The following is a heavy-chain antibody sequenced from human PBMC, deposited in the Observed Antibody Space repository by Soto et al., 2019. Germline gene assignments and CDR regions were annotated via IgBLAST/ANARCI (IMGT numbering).Heavy chain of an antibody. J-gene: IGHJ4*02. CDR1: GGSFSGYY. Sequence: QVQLQQWGAGLLKPSETLSLTCAVYGGSFSGYYWSWIRQPPGKGLGWIGEINHSGSTNYNPSLKSRVTISVDTSKNQFSLKLSSVTAADTAVYYCARRPEIVVVPAAISGPYYYFDYWGQGTLVTVSS. V-gene: IGHV4-34*01. D-gene: IGHD2-2*01. CDR3: ARRPEIVVVPAAISGPYYYFDY. CDR2: INHSGST.